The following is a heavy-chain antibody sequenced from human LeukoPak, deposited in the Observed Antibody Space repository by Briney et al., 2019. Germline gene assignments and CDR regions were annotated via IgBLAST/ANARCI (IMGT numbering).Heavy chain of an antibody. V-gene: IGHV3-48*01. D-gene: IGHD1-26*01. CDR2: ISSSSTTI. CDR3: ARVLLSVGAF. Sequence: GGSLRLSCAASGFTFNSYSMNWVRQAPGKGLEWVSYISSSSTTIYYADSVKGRFTISRDNAKHSLYLQMNSLRAEDTAVYYCARVLLSVGAFWGQGTLVTVPS. CDR1: GFTFNSYS. J-gene: IGHJ4*02.